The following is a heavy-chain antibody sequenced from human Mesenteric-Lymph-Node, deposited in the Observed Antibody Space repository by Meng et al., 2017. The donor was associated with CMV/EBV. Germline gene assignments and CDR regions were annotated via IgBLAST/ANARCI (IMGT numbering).Heavy chain of an antibody. CDR3: ARGSISSNWHRSDFDY. CDR1: GFTFSSYA. J-gene: IGHJ4*02. V-gene: IGHV3-30*09. Sequence: GESLKISCAASGFTFSSYAMHWVRQAPGKGLEWVAVISYHGSNKYYADSVKGRFAISRDNSKNTLYLQMTTLRPEDTAVYYCARGSISSNWHRSDFDYWGQGILVTVSS. D-gene: IGHD6-13*01. CDR2: ISYHGSNK.